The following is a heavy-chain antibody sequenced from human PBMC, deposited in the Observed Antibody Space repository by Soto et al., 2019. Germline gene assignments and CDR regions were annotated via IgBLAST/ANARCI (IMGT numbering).Heavy chain of an antibody. J-gene: IGHJ6*02. Sequence: GGSLRLSCVASGFTFSSYAMSWVRQAPGKGLEWVSAISGSGGSTYYADSVKGRFTISRDNSKNTLYLQMNSLRAEDTAVYYCARTPEYYDILTGPYYYGMDVWGQGTTVTVSS. CDR3: ARTPEYYDILTGPYYYGMDV. D-gene: IGHD3-9*01. V-gene: IGHV3-23*01. CDR1: GFTFSSYA. CDR2: ISGSGGST.